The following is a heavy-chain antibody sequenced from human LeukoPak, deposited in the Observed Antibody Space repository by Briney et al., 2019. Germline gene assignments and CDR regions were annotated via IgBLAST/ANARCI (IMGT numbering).Heavy chain of an antibody. V-gene: IGHV3-48*03. D-gene: IGHD2/OR15-2a*01. CDR3: ARDLGRRTTYGY. Sequence: GGSLRLSCAASGFTFSSYEMNWVRQAPGKGLEWVSYISNSGSTKYYADSVKGRFTISRDNAKNSLYLQMNSLRAEDTAVYYCARDLGRRTTYGYWGQGTLVTVSS. CDR1: GFTFSSYE. CDR2: ISNSGSTK. J-gene: IGHJ4*02.